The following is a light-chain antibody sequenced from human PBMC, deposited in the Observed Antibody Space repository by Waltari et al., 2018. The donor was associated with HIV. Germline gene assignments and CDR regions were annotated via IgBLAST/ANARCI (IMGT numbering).Light chain of an antibody. CDR3: QAWDSSTVV. Sequence: SYELTQPPSVSVSPGQTASITCSGDKLGDKYACWYQQKPSQSPVLVIYQDTKRPSGIPERFSGSNSGNTATLTISGTQAMDEADYYCQAWDSSTVVFGGGTNLTVL. CDR1: KLGDKY. V-gene: IGLV3-1*01. J-gene: IGLJ2*01. CDR2: QDT.